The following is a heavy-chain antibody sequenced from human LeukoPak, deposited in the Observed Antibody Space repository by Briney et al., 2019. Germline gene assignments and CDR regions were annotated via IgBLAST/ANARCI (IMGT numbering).Heavy chain of an antibody. CDR2: ISSSGSTT. Sequence: GGSLRLSCAASGFTFSSYEMNWVRQAPGKGLEWVSYISSSGSTTYYADSVKGRFTISRDNAKNSLYLQMNSLRAEDTAVYYCASTRGSSFGYWGQGTLVTVSS. CDR3: ASTRGSSFGY. D-gene: IGHD3-10*01. V-gene: IGHV3-48*03. J-gene: IGHJ4*02. CDR1: GFTFSSYE.